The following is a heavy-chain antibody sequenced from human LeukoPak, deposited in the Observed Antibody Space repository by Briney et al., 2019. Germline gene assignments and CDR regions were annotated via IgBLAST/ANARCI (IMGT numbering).Heavy chain of an antibody. CDR1: GYTFTGYY. CDR2: INPNSGGT. D-gene: IGHD2-2*01. V-gene: IGHV1-2*02. CDR3: ARVVVPAAEKNYYFDY. J-gene: IGHJ4*02. Sequence: ASVKVSCKASGYTFTGYYMHWVRQAPGQGLEWMGWINPNSGGTNYAQKFQGRVTMTRDTSISTAYMELSRLTSDDTAVYYCARVVVPAAEKNYYFDYWGQGTLVTVSS.